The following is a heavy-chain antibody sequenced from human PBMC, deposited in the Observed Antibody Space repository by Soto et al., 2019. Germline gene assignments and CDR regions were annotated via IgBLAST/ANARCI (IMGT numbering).Heavy chain of an antibody. Sequence: QIILKESGPTLVKPTQTLTLTCTFSGFSLSTSGVGVGWIRQPPGKALEWLALIYWDDDKRYSPALRSRLTITKDTSKNQLVLTMTNMDPVDTATYYCAHRDYYGSGSINWGQGTMVTVSS. CDR2: IYWDDDK. CDR3: AHRDYYGSGSIN. V-gene: IGHV2-5*02. CDR1: GFSLSTSGVG. D-gene: IGHD3-10*01. J-gene: IGHJ3*01.